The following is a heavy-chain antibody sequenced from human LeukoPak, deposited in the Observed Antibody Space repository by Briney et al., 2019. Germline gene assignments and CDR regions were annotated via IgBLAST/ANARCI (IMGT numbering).Heavy chain of an antibody. Sequence: ASVKVSCKASGYTFTSYDINWVRQAPGQGLEWVGRIIPILETVNFAQKFQGRVTITTDKSTTTVYMELSSLRSEDTAVYYCARGPYSKQDYYMDVWGTGTTVTVSS. J-gene: IGHJ6*03. CDR1: GYTFTSYD. CDR3: ARGPYSKQDYYMDV. V-gene: IGHV1-69*04. CDR2: IIPILETV. D-gene: IGHD4-11*01.